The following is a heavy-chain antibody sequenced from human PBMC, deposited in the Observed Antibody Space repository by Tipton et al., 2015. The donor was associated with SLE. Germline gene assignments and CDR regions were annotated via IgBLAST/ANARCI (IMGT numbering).Heavy chain of an antibody. CDR2: IYYSGST. J-gene: IGHJ4*02. CDR3: ARDLGVRGTFFDY. V-gene: IGHV4-59*01. D-gene: IGHD3-16*01. Sequence: TLSLTCTVSGGSISSYYWSWIRQPPGKGLEWIGYIYYSGSTNYNPSLKSRVTISVDTSKNQFSLKLSSVTAADTAVYYCARDLGVRGTFFDYWGQGTPVTVSS. CDR1: GGSISSYY.